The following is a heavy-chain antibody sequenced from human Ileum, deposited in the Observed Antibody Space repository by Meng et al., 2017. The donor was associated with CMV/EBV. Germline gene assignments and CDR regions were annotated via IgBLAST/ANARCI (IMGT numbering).Heavy chain of an antibody. V-gene: IGHV4-39*07. J-gene: IGHJ5*02. CDR1: SIGSGSYY. CDR3: ARVPIVVVVAASHWFDP. Sequence: SIGSGSYYWGWIRQPPGKGLEWIGSIYYSGSTYYNPYLKGRVTISVDTSKNQFSLKLSSVTAADTAVYYCARVPIVVVVAASHWFDPWGQGTLVTVSS. CDR2: IYYSGST. D-gene: IGHD2-15*01.